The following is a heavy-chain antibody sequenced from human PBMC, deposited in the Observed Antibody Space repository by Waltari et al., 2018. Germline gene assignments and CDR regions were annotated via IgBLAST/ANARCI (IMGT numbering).Heavy chain of an antibody. Sequence: EEQLLESGGGLVQSGGSLRLSCAASGFTFNNYALNWVRQAPGTGLEWVSVISADADTTDLADSVRGRFTISRDQSKNMLFLQMSSLRAEDTAVYYCARDQLRYCINGICYNKRGAFDIWGQGTVVTVSS. CDR2: ISADADTT. D-gene: IGHD2-8*01. V-gene: IGHV3-23*01. CDR3: ARDQLRYCINGICYNKRGAFDI. CDR1: GFTFNNYA. J-gene: IGHJ3*02.